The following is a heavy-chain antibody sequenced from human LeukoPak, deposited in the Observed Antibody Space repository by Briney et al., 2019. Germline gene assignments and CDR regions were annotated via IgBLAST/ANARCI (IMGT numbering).Heavy chain of an antibody. J-gene: IGHJ4*02. CDR3: ARDRVWFGESPFDY. V-gene: IGHV4-34*01. CDR2: INHSGST. D-gene: IGHD3-10*01. CDR1: GGSFSGYY. Sequence: SETLSLTCAVYGGSFSGYYWSWIRQPPGKGLEWIGEINHSGSTNYNPSLKSRVTISVDTSKNQFSLKLGSVTAADTAVYYCARDRVWFGESPFDYWGQGTLVTVSS.